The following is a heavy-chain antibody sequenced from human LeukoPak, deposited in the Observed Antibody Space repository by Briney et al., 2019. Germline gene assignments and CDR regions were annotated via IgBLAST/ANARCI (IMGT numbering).Heavy chain of an antibody. CDR1: GFAVGSNY. CDR2: IYSGGGST. Sequence: GGSLRLSCAASGFAVGSNYMSWVRQTPARGLEWVSVIYSGGGSTFYADSVKGRFTISTDNSKNTLYLQMNSLRAEDTAVYYCARSESSARGSPYWGQGTLVTVSS. D-gene: IGHD6-25*01. CDR3: ARSESSARGSPY. V-gene: IGHV3-53*01. J-gene: IGHJ4*02.